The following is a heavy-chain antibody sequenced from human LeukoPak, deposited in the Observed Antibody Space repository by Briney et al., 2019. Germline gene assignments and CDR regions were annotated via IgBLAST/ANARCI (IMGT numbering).Heavy chain of an antibody. D-gene: IGHD6-19*01. CDR1: GFSFSNNY. V-gene: IGHV3-53*01. CDR3: VKDDNSGWFPPLDF. CDR2: IYGDGRT. J-gene: IGHJ4*02. Sequence: PGGSLRLSCVVSGFSFSNNYIIWVRQAPGNGLERVSVIYGDGRTSHSASVRGRFTISRDNSKNIVSLQMNNLRAEDTAVYYCVKDDNSGWFPPLDFWGQGTLVTVSS.